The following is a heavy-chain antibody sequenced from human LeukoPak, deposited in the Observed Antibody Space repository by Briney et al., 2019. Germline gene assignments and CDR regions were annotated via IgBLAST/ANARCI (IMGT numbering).Heavy chain of an antibody. CDR1: GGTFSSYA. CDR2: IIPIFGTA. D-gene: IGHD2-2*01. V-gene: IGHV1-69*05. J-gene: IGHJ5*02. CDR3: ARGWYCSSTSCLDP. Sequence: ASVKVSCKASGGTFSSYAISWVRQAPGQGLEWMGRIIPIFGTANYAQKFQGRVTITTDESTSTAYMELSSLRSEDTAVYYCARGWYCSSTSCLDPWGQGTLVTVSS.